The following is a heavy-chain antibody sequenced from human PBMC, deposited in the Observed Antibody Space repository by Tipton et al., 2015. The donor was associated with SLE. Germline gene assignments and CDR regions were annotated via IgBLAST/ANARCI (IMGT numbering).Heavy chain of an antibody. V-gene: IGHV4-34*01. CDR1: GGSFSGYY. D-gene: IGHD6-13*01. Sequence: TLSLTCAVYGGSFSGYYWSWIRQPPGKGLEWIGEINHSGSTNYNPSLKSRVTISVDTSKNQFSLKLSSVTAADTAVYYCARDGIAAAGRRFWYFDLWGRGTRVTVSA. CDR2: INHSGST. J-gene: IGHJ2*01. CDR3: ARDGIAAAGRRFWYFDL.